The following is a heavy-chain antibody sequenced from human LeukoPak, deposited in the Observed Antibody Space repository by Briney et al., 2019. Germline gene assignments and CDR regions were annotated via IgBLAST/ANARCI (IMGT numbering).Heavy chain of an antibody. D-gene: IGHD1-26*01. J-gene: IGHJ6*03. CDR3: ARASPEVGASDYYYYMDV. CDR1: GYTFTGYY. CDR2: ISAYNGNT. V-gene: IGHV1-18*04. Sequence: GASVKVSCKASGYTFTGYYMHWVRQAPGQGLEWMGWISAYNGNTNYAQKLQGRVTMTTDTSTSTAYMELRSLRSDDTAVYYCARASPEVGASDYYYYMDVWGKGTTVTISS.